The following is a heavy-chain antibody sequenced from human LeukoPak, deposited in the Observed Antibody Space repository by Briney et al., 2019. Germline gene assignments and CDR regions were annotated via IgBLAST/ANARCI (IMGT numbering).Heavy chain of an antibody. Sequence: GGSLRLSCAASGFTVSSNYMSWVRQAPGKGLEWVSVIYSGGTTYYADSVKGRFTISRDNSKNTLYLQMNSLRAEDTAVYYCAKEISGSYSHWGQGTLVTVSS. D-gene: IGHD1-26*01. V-gene: IGHV3-66*01. CDR1: GFTVSSNY. CDR2: IYSGGTT. CDR3: AKEISGSYSH. J-gene: IGHJ4*02.